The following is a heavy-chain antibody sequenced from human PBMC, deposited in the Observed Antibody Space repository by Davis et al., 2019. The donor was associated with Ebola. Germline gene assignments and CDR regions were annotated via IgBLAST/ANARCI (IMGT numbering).Heavy chain of an antibody. J-gene: IGHJ5*02. CDR3: ARYHSPLPDIVVVSAAIQGWFDP. Sequence: SETLSLTCTVSGGSISSGDYYWSWIRQPPGKGLEWIGYIYYSGSTYYNPSLKSRVTISVDTSKNQFSLKLSSVTAADTAVYYCARYHSPLPDIVVVSAAIQGWFDPWGQGTLVTVSS. V-gene: IGHV4-30-4*01. CDR1: GGSISSGDYY. D-gene: IGHD2-2*02. CDR2: IYYSGST.